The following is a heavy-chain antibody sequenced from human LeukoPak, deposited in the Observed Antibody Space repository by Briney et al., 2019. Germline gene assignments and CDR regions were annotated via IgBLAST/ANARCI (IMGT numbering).Heavy chain of an antibody. CDR2: IYYSGST. CDR1: GGSISSSSYY. J-gene: IGHJ6*03. D-gene: IGHD6-13*01. CDR3: ARVPSGYSSLMVMDV. Sequence: SETLSLTCTVSGGSISSSSYYWGWIRQPPGKGLEWIGSIYYSGSTNYNPSLKSRVTISVDTSKNQFSLKLSSVTAADTAVYYCARVPSGYSSLMVMDVWGKGTTVTVSS. V-gene: IGHV4-39*07.